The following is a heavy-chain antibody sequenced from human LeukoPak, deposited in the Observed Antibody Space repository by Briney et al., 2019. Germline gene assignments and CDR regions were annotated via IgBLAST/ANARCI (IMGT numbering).Heavy chain of an antibody. D-gene: IGHD4-17*01. V-gene: IGHV4-59*01. J-gene: IGHJ5*02. CDR2: MHNSGTS. CDR3: ARSRGGFGDYGSWFDP. Sequence: SETLSLTCTVSGDSISNYFWNWIRQPPGKGLEWIGYMHNSGTSNYNPSLKSRVTIALDTSKNQFSLKLNSVTAADTAVYYCARSRGGFGDYGSWFDPWGQGTLVTVSS. CDR1: GDSISNYF.